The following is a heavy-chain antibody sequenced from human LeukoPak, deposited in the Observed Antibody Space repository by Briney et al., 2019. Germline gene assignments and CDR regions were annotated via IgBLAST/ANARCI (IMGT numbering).Heavy chain of an antibody. D-gene: IGHD3-22*01. CDR3: ARGRRRRRITMIVVVNNWFDP. J-gene: IGHJ5*02. CDR1: GGSFSGYC. Sequence: SETLSLTCAVYGGSFSGYCWSWIRQPPGKGLEWMRVINHSGSTNYNPSLKSRVTISVDTSKNQFSLKLSSVTAADTAVYYCARGRRRRRITMIVVVNNWFDPWGQGTLVTVSS. CDR2: INHSGST. V-gene: IGHV4-34*01.